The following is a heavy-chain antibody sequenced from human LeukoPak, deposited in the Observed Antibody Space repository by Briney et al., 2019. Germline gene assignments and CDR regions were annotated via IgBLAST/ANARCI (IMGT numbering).Heavy chain of an antibody. D-gene: IGHD6-13*01. CDR2: INNDGSST. V-gene: IGHV3-74*01. CDR1: GFTFSSYW. J-gene: IGHJ4*02. CDR3: VSITAADFSDY. Sequence: GGSLRLSCVVSGFTFSSYWMHWVRQPPGKGWVWVSRINNDGSSTSYADSVKGRFTISRDNAKNTLYLQMNSLRAEDTAVYYCVSITAADFSDYWGQGTLVTVSS.